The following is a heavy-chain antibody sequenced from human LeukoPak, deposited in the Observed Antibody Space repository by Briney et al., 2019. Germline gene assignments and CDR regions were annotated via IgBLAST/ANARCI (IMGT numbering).Heavy chain of an antibody. V-gene: IGHV4-4*07. CDR1: GGSISSYY. CDR2: IYTSGST. D-gene: IGHD3-10*01. Sequence: PSETLSLTCTVSGGSISSYYWSWIRQPAGKGLEWIGRIYTSGSTNYNPSLKSRVTMSVDTSKNQFSLKLSSVTAADTAVYYCARAITMVRGVRLWFDPWGQGTLVTVSS. J-gene: IGHJ5*02. CDR3: ARAITMVRGVRLWFDP.